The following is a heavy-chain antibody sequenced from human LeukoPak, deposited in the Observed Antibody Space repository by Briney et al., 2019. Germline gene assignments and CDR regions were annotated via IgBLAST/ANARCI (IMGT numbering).Heavy chain of an antibody. J-gene: IGHJ4*02. Sequence: SETLSLTCAVYGGSFSGYYWSWIRQPPGKGLEWIGKINHSGSTNYNPSLKSRVTISVDTSKNQFSLKLSSVTAADTAVYYCASKRYFDWFYNFDYWGQGTLVTVSS. CDR2: INHSGST. CDR3: ASKRYFDWFYNFDY. D-gene: IGHD3-9*01. V-gene: IGHV4-34*01. CDR1: GGSFSGYY.